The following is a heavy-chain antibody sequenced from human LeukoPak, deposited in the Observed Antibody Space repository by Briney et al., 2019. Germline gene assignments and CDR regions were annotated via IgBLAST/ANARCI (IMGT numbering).Heavy chain of an antibody. CDR3: ARGLRYGGYYYMDV. CDR2: IYYSGST. V-gene: IGHV4-59*01. J-gene: IGHJ6*03. Sequence: PSETLSPTCTVSGGSISSYYWSWIRQPPGKGLEWIGYIYYSGSTNYNPSLKSRVTISVDTSKNQFSLKLSSVTAADTAVYYCARGLRYGGYYYMDVWGKGTTVTISS. CDR1: GGSISSYY. D-gene: IGHD3-9*01.